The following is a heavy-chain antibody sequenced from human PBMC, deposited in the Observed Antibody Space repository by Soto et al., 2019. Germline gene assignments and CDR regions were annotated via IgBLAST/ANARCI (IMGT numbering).Heavy chain of an antibody. CDR2: ISAFNGNT. CDR3: ARDRGVAPPVAGNTHYYYYMDV. D-gene: IGHD6-19*01. CDR1: GYSFTNYG. J-gene: IGHJ6*03. V-gene: IGHV1-18*01. Sequence: QDQLVQSGAEVKKPGASVTVSCKASGYSFTNYGVTWVRQAPGQGLEWMGWISAFNGNTHNAQNLQGRVTMSTDASTSTADMELRSLRSDDTAVYYCARDRGVAPPVAGNTHYYYYMDVWGKGTTVTVSS.